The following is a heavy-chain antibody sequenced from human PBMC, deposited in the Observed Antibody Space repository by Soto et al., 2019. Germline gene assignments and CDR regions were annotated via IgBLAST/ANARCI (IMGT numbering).Heavy chain of an antibody. Sequence: PSETLSLTCAVSAGSISGSFWSWIRQSPGRELELIGYIYYSGSTYYNPSLKSRITISIDTSRNQFSLKMSSVTDADTAVYYCAKVGRIAAAGTWFDTWGQGTPVTVSS. CDR3: AKVGRIAAAGTWFDT. J-gene: IGHJ5*02. V-gene: IGHV4-59*01. CDR2: IYYSGST. CDR1: AGSISGSF. D-gene: IGHD6-13*01.